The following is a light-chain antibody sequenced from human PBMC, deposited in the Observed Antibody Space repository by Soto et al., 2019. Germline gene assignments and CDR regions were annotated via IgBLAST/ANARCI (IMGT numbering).Light chain of an antibody. CDR1: QDIRSD. J-gene: IGKJ4*01. Sequence: IQMTQFPSSLSASVGDRVTITCRASQDIRSDLGWYQQRPGKAPNLLIYATSSLQSGVPSRFRGSGSGTDFTLTISRLQPEDFATYFCQQLNSYPLTFGGGTKVDIK. CDR2: ATS. V-gene: IGKV1-17*01. CDR3: QQLNSYPLT.